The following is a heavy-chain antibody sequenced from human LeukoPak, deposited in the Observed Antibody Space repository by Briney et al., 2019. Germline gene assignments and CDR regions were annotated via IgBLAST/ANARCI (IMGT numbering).Heavy chain of an antibody. D-gene: IGHD2-2*01. CDR3: AKIAVVPGGYYGMDV. V-gene: IGHV4-59*08. CDR1: GGSISSYY. CDR2: IYYSGST. J-gene: IGHJ6*02. Sequence: PSETLSLTCTVSGGSISSYYWSWIRQPPGKGLEWIGYIYYSGSTNYNPSLKSRVTISVDTSKNQFSLKLSSVTAADTAVYYCAKIAVVPGGYYGMDVWGQGTTVTVSS.